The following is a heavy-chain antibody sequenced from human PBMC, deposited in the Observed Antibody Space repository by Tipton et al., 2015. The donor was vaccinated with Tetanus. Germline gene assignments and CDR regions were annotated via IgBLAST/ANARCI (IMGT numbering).Heavy chain of an antibody. CDR1: GFTFSLYS. D-gene: IGHD2-2*01. Sequence: SLRLSCEVSGFTFSLYSMNWVRQAPGKGLEWVSSISSTSTYISYADSVKGRFTISRDNAKNTLYLQMNSLRAEDTAVYYCVRVLKGAKCSRSSCYGYGMDVWGQGTTVTVSS. CDR3: VRVLKGAKCSRSSCYGYGMDV. V-gene: IGHV3-21*01. CDR2: ISSTSTYI. J-gene: IGHJ6*02.